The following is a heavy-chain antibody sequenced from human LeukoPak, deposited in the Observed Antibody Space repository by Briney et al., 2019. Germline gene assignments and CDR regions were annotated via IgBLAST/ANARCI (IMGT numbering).Heavy chain of an antibody. D-gene: IGHD2-15*01. CDR2: ISGSGGST. J-gene: IGHJ6*02. Sequence: PGGSLRLSCAASGFTFSSYAMSWVRQAPGKGLEWVSAISGSGGSTYYADSVKGRFTISRDNSKNTLYLQMNSLRAEDTAVYYCAKTRMVAALGYYYGMDVWGQGTTVTVSS. V-gene: IGHV3-23*01. CDR3: AKTRMVAALGYYYGMDV. CDR1: GFTFSSYA.